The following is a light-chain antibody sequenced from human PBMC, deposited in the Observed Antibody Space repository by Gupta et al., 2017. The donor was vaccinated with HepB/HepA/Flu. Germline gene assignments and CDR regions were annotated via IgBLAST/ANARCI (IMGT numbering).Light chain of an antibody. V-gene: IGLV1-47*01. J-gene: IGLJ2*01. CDR3: AAWDDSLSGLGV. CDR1: SANIGSNY. Sequence: QSLLTQPPSASGTTWRGVSIPSYGSSANIGSNYVYWYQQLPGTAPKLLIYMNNQRPSGVPARFSGSKSGTSASLAISGLRSEDEADYDCAAWDDSLSGLGVFGGGTKLTVL. CDR2: MNN.